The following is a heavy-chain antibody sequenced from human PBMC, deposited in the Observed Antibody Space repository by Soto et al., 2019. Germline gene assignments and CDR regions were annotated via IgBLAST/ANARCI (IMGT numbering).Heavy chain of an antibody. CDR2: IRGSGDRT. D-gene: IGHD2-15*01. Sequence: EVQLLESGGGLEQPGGSLRLSCAASGFTFSSYAMSWVRQAPGKGLEWVSAIRGSGDRTYYADSVKGRFTISRDNSKKTVNLQMNSLRAEDTAVYYCAKGYCSGGDCYRALLDYWGQGTLVTVSS. J-gene: IGHJ4*02. CDR3: AKGYCSGGDCYRALLDY. V-gene: IGHV3-23*01. CDR1: GFTFSSYA.